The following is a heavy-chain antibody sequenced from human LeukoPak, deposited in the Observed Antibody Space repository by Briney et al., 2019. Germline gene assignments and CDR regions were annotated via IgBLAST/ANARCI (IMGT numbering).Heavy chain of an antibody. CDR2: INPNSGGT. D-gene: IGHD4-11*01. CDR1: GYTFTGYY. V-gene: IGHV1-2*02. J-gene: IGHJ6*03. CDR3: ARGRLHFKGIAYYYMDV. Sequence: ASVKVSCKASGYTFTGYYMHWVRQAPGQGLEWMGWINPNSGGTNYAQKFQGRVTMTRDTSISTAYMELSRLRSDDTAVYYCARGRLHFKGIAYYYMDVWGKGTTVTVSS.